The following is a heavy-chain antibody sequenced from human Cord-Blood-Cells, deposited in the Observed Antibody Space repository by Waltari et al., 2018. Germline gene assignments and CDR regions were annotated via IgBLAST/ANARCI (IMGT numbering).Heavy chain of an antibody. J-gene: IGHJ5*02. CDR3: ARAIVVVPAANWFDP. V-gene: IGHV3-53*01. CDR1: GFTVSSNY. D-gene: IGHD2-2*01. CDR2: IYSGGST. Sequence: EVQLVESGGGLIQPGGSLRLSCAASGFTVSSNYMGWVRQAPGKGLEWGSVIYSGGSTYYADAVKGRFTISRDNSKNTLYLQMNSLRAEDTAVYYCARAIVVVPAANWFDPWGQGTLVTVSS.